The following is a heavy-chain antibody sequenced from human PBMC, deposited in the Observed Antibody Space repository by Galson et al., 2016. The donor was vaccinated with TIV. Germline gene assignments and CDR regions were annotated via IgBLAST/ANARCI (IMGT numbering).Heavy chain of an antibody. J-gene: IGHJ3*01. Sequence: SVKVSCKASGYSFTNYNIHWVRQAPGQGLEWMGWVNTGNGNTKYSQKLKGRVTLSGDTSATTAYMELSSLTSEDMAAYYCARGIVGASKAFDVWGQGTMVTVSS. D-gene: IGHD1-26*01. CDR2: VNTGNGNT. CDR3: ARGIVGASKAFDV. CDR1: GYSFTNYN. V-gene: IGHV1-3*04.